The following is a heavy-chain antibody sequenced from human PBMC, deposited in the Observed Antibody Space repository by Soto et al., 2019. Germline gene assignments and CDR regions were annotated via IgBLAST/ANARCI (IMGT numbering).Heavy chain of an antibody. CDR3: ARSMFYYGSGSHYRSLYYYYYGMDV. J-gene: IGHJ6*02. Sequence: SETLSLTCTLSGGSISSSSYYLGWIRKPPGKGLEWIGSIYYSGSTYYNPSLKSRVTISVDTSKNQFSLKLSSVTAADTAVYYCARSMFYYGSGSHYRSLYYYYYGMDVWGQGTTVTSP. CDR1: GGSISSSSYY. CDR2: IYYSGST. V-gene: IGHV4-39*01. D-gene: IGHD3-10*01.